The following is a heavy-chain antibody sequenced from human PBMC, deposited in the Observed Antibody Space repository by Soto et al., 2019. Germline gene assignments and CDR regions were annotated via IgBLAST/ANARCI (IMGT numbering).Heavy chain of an antibody. D-gene: IGHD6-19*01. Sequence: PSETLSLTCTVSGGSISSYYWSWIRQPPGKGLEWIGYIYYSGSTNYNPSLKSRVTISVDTSKNQFSLKLSSVTAADTAVYYCARLAVAGSYYYYYMDVWGKGTTVTVSS. CDR2: IYYSGST. CDR1: GGSISSYY. V-gene: IGHV4-59*08. J-gene: IGHJ6*03. CDR3: ARLAVAGSYYYYYMDV.